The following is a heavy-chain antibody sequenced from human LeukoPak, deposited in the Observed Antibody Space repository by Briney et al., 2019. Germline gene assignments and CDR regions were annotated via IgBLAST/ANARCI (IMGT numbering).Heavy chain of an antibody. CDR3: AGGLYSNGWYYFDY. D-gene: IGHD6-19*01. V-gene: IGHV3-33*01. CDR2: VWYDGSNK. J-gene: IGHJ4*02. Sequence: GGSLRLSCAASGFTFSSYGIHWVRQTPGKGLEWVAVVWYDGSNKHYADSVKGRFTVSSDSSKNTLYLQMNSLRAEDTAVYYCAGGLYSNGWYYFDYWGQGTLVTVSS. CDR1: GFTFSSYG.